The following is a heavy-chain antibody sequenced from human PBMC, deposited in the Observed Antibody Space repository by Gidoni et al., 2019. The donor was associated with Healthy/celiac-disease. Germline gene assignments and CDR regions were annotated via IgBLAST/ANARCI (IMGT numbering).Heavy chain of an antibody. CDR1: GGSISSYY. J-gene: IGHJ4*02. V-gene: IGHV4-4*07. CDR2: SYTRGST. D-gene: IGHD2-2*02. CDR3: ARVLPASKYQLLDPYSFDY. Sequence: QVQPQESGPGLVKPSETLSLTCTVSGGSISSYYGSWIRQAAGQGLEWIGRSYTRGSTNYHPSLTCRVTMSVDTSTNQFFLKLIPVTAADTAVYYCARVLPASKYQLLDPYSFDYWGQGTLVTVSS.